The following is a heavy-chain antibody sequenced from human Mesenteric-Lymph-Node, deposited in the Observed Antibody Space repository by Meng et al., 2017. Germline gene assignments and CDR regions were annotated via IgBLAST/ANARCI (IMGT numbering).Heavy chain of an antibody. CDR1: GYSISSGYY. J-gene: IGHJ5*02. V-gene: IGHV4-38-2*02. D-gene: IGHD1-26*01. CDR2: IYHSGST. Sequence: SETLSLTCTVSGYSISSGYYWGWIRQPPGKGLEWIGSIYHSGSTYYNPSLKSRVTISVDTSKNQFSLKLSSVTAADTAVYYCARDVYEGANEFDPWGQGTLVTVSS. CDR3: ARDVYEGANEFDP.